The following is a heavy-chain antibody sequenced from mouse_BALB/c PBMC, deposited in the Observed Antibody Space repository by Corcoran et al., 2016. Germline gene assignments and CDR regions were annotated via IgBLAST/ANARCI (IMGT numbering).Heavy chain of an antibody. CDR3: ALYDYLAY. D-gene: IGHD2-4*01. V-gene: IGHV14-3*02. CDR1: GFNIKDTY. Sequence: EVQLQQSGAELVKPGASVTLSCTASGFNIKDTYMHWVKQRPEQGLEWIGRIDSANGNTKYDPKFQGKATIPADTSSNTAYLQLSSLTSENTAVYYCALYDYLAYWGQGTLVTVCA. CDR2: IDSANGNT. J-gene: IGHJ3*01.